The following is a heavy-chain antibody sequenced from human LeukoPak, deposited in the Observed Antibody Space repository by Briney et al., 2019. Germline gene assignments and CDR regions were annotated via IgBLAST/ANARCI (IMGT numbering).Heavy chain of an antibody. V-gene: IGHV7-4-1*02. J-gene: IGHJ4*02. CDR3: ARDVYSSGWFSYFDY. D-gene: IGHD6-19*01. Sequence: ASVKVSCKASGYIFSNYAIHWVRQAPGQGLEWMGWINTNTGNPTYAQGFTGRFVFSLDTSVSTAYLQISSLKAEDTAVYYCARDVYSSGWFSYFDYWGQGTVVNVSS. CDR1: GYIFSNYA. CDR2: INTNTGNP.